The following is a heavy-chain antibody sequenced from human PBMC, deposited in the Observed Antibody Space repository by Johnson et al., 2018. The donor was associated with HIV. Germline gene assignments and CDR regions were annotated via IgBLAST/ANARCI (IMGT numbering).Heavy chain of an antibody. CDR2: ISYDGNNK. CDR1: GFTFSTYA. J-gene: IGHJ3*01. CDR3: VKDGAHSGSHHDAFDV. V-gene: IGHV3-30-3*01. D-gene: IGHD1-26*01. Sequence: QVQLVESGGGVVQPGRSLRLSCAASGFTFSTYAMHWVRQAPGKGLEWVAVISYDGNNKYYTDSVKGRFTISRDNSKNTVFLEMNSLTAEDRGLYYCVKDGAHSGSHHDAFDVWGQGTMVTVSS.